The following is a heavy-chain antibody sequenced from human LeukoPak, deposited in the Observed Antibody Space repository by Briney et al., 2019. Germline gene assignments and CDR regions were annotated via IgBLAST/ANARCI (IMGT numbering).Heavy chain of an antibody. CDR3: VTDIVVVVAATTPFDY. Sequence: GGSLRLFCAASGFTFSSYGMHWVRQAPGKGLEWVAFMSYDGSSKYYADSVKGRFTISRDKSKNTLYLQMDSLRAEDTAVYYCVTDIVVVVAATTPFDYWGQGTLVTVSS. J-gene: IGHJ4*02. V-gene: IGHV3-30*03. D-gene: IGHD2-15*01. CDR2: MSYDGSSK. CDR1: GFTFSSYG.